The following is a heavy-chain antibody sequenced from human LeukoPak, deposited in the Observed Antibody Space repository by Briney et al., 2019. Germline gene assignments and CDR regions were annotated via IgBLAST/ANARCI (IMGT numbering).Heavy chain of an antibody. V-gene: IGHV4-39*07. CDR3: ARCPTYYDFWSGSRGYYYYYMDV. D-gene: IGHD3-3*01. J-gene: IGHJ6*03. CDR1: GGSISSSSYY. Sequence: LSETLSLTCTVAGGSISSSSYYWGWIRQPPGKGLEWSGRIYYSGSTYYNPSLKSRVTISLDTSKNQFSLKLSSVTAAGTAVYYCARCPTYYDFWSGSRGYYYYYMDVWGKGTTVTVSS. CDR2: IYYSGST.